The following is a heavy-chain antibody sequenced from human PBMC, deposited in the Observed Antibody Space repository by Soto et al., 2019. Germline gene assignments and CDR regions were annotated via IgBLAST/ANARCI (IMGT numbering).Heavy chain of an antibody. D-gene: IGHD2-15*01. CDR3: ARDYTYCSGGSCYVY. J-gene: IGHJ4*02. CDR2: ISYDGSNK. Sequence: GGSLRLCCAASGFTFSSYSMHWVRQAPGKGLEWVAVISYDGSNKYYADSVKGRFTISRDNSKNTLYLQMNSLRAEDTAVYYCARDYTYCSGGSCYVYWGQGTLVTVSS. CDR1: GFTFSSYS. V-gene: IGHV3-30-3*01.